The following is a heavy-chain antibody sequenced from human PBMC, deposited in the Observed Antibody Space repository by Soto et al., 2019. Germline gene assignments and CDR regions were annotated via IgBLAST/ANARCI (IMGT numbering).Heavy chain of an antibody. Sequence: QVQLVQSGAEVKKPGSSVKVSCKASGGTFSSYAISWVRQAPGQGLEWMGGIIPICGTANYEQKFQGRVTITEDESTSTAYMELSSLRSEDTAVYYCARSRQWLVGGLDYWGQGTLVTVSS. CDR2: IIPICGTA. J-gene: IGHJ4*02. D-gene: IGHD6-19*01. CDR1: GGTFSSYA. V-gene: IGHV1-69*01. CDR3: ARSRQWLVGGLDY.